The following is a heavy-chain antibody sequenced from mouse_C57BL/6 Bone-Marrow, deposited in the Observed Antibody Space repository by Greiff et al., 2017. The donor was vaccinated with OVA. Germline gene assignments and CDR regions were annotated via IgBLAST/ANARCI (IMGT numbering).Heavy chain of an antibody. CDR2: IYPRSGNT. J-gene: IGHJ4*01. CDR1: GYTFTSYG. CDR3: ARRGGNAMDY. Sequence: QVQLQQSGAELARPGASVKLSCKASGYTFTSYGISWVKQRPGQGLEWIGEIYPRSGNTYYNEKFKGKATLTADKSSSTAYMELRSLTSEDSAVYFCARRGGNAMDYWGQGTSVTVSS. V-gene: IGHV1-81*01.